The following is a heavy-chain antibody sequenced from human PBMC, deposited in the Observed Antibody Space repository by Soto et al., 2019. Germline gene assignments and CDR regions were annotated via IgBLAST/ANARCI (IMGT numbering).Heavy chain of an antibody. D-gene: IGHD3-3*01. CDR2: ISYDGSNK. J-gene: IGHJ5*02. CDR3: AKDRGRYDFWSGYSTKHQTQITNENWFDP. V-gene: IGHV3-30*18. Sequence: GGSLRLSCAASGFTFSSYGMHWVRQAPGKGLEWVAVISYDGSNKYYADSVKGRFTISRDNSKNKLYLQMNSLRAEETAVYYCAKDRGRYDFWSGYSTKHQTQITNENWFDPWGQGTLVTVSS. CDR1: GFTFSSYG.